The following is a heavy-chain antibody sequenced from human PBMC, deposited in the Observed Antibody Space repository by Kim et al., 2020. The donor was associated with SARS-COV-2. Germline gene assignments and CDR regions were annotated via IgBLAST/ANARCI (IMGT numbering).Heavy chain of an antibody. J-gene: IGHJ5*02. CDR2: INAAGGDT. CDR1: GFTFSTYA. V-gene: IGHV3-23*01. D-gene: IGHD4-17*01. CDR3: ANNYGDYVNWFGP. Sequence: GGSLRLSCAGSGFTFSTYAMTWVRQAPAKGLAWVSSINAAGGDTWYADSVKGRFTISRDNSKRTLYLQMDSLRAEDTAVYYCANNYGDYVNWFGPWGQGTLVTVSS.